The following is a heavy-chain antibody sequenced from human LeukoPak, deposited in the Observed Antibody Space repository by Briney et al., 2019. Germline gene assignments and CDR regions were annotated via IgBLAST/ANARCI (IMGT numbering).Heavy chain of an antibody. CDR2: IIPIFGTA. J-gene: IGHJ6*02. CDR1: GGTFSSYA. CDR3: AREAPPQIGGSAAKRTYYYYGMDV. Sequence: SVKVSCKASGGTFSSYAISWVRQAPGQGLERMGGIIPIFGTANYAQKFQGRVTITADESTSTAYMELSSLRSEDTAVYYCAREAPPQIGGSAAKRTYYYYGMDVWGQGTTVTVSS. V-gene: IGHV1-69*01. D-gene: IGHD2-2*01.